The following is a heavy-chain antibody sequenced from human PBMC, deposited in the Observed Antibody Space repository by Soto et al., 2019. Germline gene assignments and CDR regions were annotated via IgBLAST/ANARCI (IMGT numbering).Heavy chain of an antibody. CDR2: VSFDGSNT. CDR3: ASGIFGSGRGCGTKNLDY. D-gene: IGHD3-10*01. Sequence: QVQLVESGGGVVQPGRSLRLSCAASGFTFSYYGMHWVRQAPGKGLEWVAVVSFDGSNTNHADSVKGRFTICRDNSKNTLSLQMNSLRVEDTAVYYWASGIFGSGRGCGTKNLDYWGQGTLVTVSS. J-gene: IGHJ4*02. V-gene: IGHV3-30*03. CDR1: GFTFSYYG.